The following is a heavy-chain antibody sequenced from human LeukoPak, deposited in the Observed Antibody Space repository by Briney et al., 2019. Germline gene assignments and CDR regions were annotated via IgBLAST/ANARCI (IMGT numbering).Heavy chain of an antibody. CDR2: ISYDGSNK. CDR1: GFTFSSYA. D-gene: IGHD4-17*01. J-gene: IGHJ4*02. CDR3: ARVLPTTVTTYDMDY. V-gene: IGHV3-30-3*01. Sequence: GGSLRLSCAASGFTFSSYAMHWVRQAPGKGLEWVAVISYDGSNKYYADSVKCRFTISRDNSKNTLYLQMNSLRAEDTAVYYCARVLPTTVTTYDMDYWGQGTLVTVSS.